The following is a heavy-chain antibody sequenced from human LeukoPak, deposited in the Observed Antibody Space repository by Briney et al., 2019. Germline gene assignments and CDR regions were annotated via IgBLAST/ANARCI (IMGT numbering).Heavy chain of an antibody. D-gene: IGHD1-14*01. CDR1: GFTFSSYA. J-gene: IGHJ2*01. CDR3: ARDRTVNRKIYRNFDL. V-gene: IGHV3-30*04. CDR2: MSYDGSYE. Sequence: GSLRLSCAASGFTFSSYAMHWVRQAPGKGLEWVALMSYDGSYEYYADSVKGRFTISRDISKNTLYLQMNSLRAEDTAVYYCARDRTVNRKIYRNFDLWGRGTLVTVSA.